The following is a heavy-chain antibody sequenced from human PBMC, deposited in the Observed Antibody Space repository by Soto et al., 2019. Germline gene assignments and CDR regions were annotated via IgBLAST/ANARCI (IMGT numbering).Heavy chain of an antibody. CDR2: ISYDGSNK. CDR3: ARDTVSFYSSSTFDY. Sequence: RGSLRLSCAASGFTFSSYAMHWVRQAPGKGLEWVAVISYDGSNKYYADSVKGRFTISRDNSKNTLYLQMNSLRAEDTAVYYCARDTVSFYSSSTFDYWGQGTLVTVSS. J-gene: IGHJ4*02. CDR1: GFTFSSYA. D-gene: IGHD6-13*01. V-gene: IGHV3-30-3*01.